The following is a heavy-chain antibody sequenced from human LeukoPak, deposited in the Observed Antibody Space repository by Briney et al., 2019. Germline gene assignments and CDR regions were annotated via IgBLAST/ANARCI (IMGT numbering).Heavy chain of an antibody. V-gene: IGHV4-39*01. CDR2: IYYTGTT. CDR1: GFTFSSYS. Sequence: GSLRLSCAASGFTFSSYSMNWIRQPPGKGLEWIGSIYYTGTTNYNPSLKSRVTISSDMSKNQFSLKLTSVSAADTAMYFCVRLNPPHWNSGYYMDVWGEGTTVVVSS. D-gene: IGHD1-7*01. CDR3: VRLNPPHWNSGYYMDV. J-gene: IGHJ6*03.